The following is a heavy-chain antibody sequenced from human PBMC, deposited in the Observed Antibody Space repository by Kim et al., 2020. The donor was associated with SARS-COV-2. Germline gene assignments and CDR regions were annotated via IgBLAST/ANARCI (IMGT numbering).Heavy chain of an antibody. CDR3: ARLPGIAVAGTYYYYGMDV. V-gene: IGHV3-30*01. J-gene: IGHJ6*02. Sequence: KGRFTISREKSKNTLYLQMNSLGAEDTAVYYCARLPGIAVAGTYYYYGMDVWGQGTTVTVSS. D-gene: IGHD6-19*01.